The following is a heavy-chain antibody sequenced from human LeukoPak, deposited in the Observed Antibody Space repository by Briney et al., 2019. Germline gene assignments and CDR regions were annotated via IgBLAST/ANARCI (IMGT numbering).Heavy chain of an antibody. CDR2: ISYDGRNK. V-gene: IGHV3-30*14. D-gene: IGHD3-10*01. CDR1: GFTFSSYA. CDR3: ARGRGSG. J-gene: IGHJ4*02. Sequence: PGRSLRLSCAASGFTFSSYAIHWVRQAPGKGLEWVAFISYDGRNKYYADSVKGRFTISRDNSKNTLYLQMNSLRAEDTAVYYCARGRGSGWGQGTLVTVSS.